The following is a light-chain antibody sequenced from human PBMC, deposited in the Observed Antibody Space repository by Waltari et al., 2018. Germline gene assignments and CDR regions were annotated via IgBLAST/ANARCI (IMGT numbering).Light chain of an antibody. V-gene: IGKV3-15*01. J-gene: IGKJ1*01. CDR3: QQFNDWPRT. Sequence: EVVMTQSPATLSVSPGERATLSCRASQSVSINLDWSQQKPGQAPRLRCYGASTRATVGPARFSGSGSGREFTITISSLQSEDFAVYYCQQFNDWPRTFVHGTKVEIK. CDR2: GAS. CDR1: QSVSIN.